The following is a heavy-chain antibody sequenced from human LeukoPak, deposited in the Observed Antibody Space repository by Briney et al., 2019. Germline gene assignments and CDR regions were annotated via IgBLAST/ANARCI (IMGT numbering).Heavy chain of an antibody. V-gene: IGHV4-59*12. CDR2: IYYSGST. D-gene: IGHD6-13*01. CDR3: TQTSAAAGTQFDY. J-gene: IGHJ4*02. CDR1: GGSISSYY. Sequence: PSETLSLTCTVSGGSISSYYWSWIRQPPGKGLEWIGYIYYSGSTNYNPSLKSRVTMSVDTSKNQFSLKLSSVTAADTAVYYCTQTSAAAGTQFDYWGQGTLVTVSS.